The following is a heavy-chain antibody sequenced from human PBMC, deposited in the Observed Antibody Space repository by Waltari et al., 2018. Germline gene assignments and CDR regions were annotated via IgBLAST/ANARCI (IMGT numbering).Heavy chain of an antibody. CDR2: ISSSGSTI. Sequence: EVQLVESGGGLVQPGGSLRLSCAASGFTFSSYSMNWVRQAPGKGLEWVSYISSSGSTIYYADSVKGRVTLSRDNAKNSLFLQMNSLRAEDTAVYYCASDGNYGFDYWGQGTLVTVSS. CDR1: GFTFSSYS. D-gene: IGHD3-10*01. CDR3: ASDGNYGFDY. J-gene: IGHJ4*02. V-gene: IGHV3-48*04.